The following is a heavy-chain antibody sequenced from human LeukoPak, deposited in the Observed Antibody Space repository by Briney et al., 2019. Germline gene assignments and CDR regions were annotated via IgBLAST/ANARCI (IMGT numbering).Heavy chain of an antibody. V-gene: IGHV3-21*01. CDR2: ISHNPTYT. CDR1: GFAFSNFS. J-gene: IGHJ4*02. Sequence: TGGSLRLSCAGSGFAFSNFSIHWVRQAPGKGLEWISTISHNPTYTYYADSVKGRFTVTRDNTKKSVYLQLSNLRVDDAAVYYCVKWWDSPHWGLGTLVTVSS. CDR3: VKWWDSPH. D-gene: IGHD2-8*01.